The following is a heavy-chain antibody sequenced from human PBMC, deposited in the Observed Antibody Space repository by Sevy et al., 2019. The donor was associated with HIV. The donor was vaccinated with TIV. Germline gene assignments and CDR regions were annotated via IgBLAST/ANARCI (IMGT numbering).Heavy chain of an antibody. CDR2: ISWNSRSI. V-gene: IGHV3-9*01. D-gene: IGHD6-19*01. CDR3: AKDIAVAGPLLYYFDY. CDR1: GFTFDDYG. J-gene: IGHJ4*02. Sequence: GGSLRLSCAASGFTFDDYGMHWVRQAPGKGLEWVSGISWNSRSIGYAEFVKGRFTISRDSAKNSLYLQMNSLRREDTAVYYCAKDIAVAGPLLYYFDYWGQGTLVTVSS.